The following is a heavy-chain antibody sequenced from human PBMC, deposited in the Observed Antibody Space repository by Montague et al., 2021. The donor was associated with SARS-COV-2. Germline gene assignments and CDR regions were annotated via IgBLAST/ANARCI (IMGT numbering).Heavy chain of an antibody. V-gene: IGHV4-61*01. J-gene: IGHJ4*02. D-gene: IGHD3-9*01. CDR2: IYDSDTT. CDR3: ARAANILSGFYNLPFEC. CDR1: GGSVISDTYF. Sequence: SETLSLTCTVSGGSVISDTYFWSWIRQPPGKGLEWIAYIYDSDTTXNXXXXWXRVSMSSDRSKNQFSLKLTSVTPADTAVYYCARAANILSGFYNLPFECWGQGILVTVSS.